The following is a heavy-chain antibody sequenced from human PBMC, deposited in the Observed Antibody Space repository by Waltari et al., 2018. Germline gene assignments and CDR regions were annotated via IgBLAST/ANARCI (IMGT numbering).Heavy chain of an antibody. D-gene: IGHD6-6*01. J-gene: IGHJ6*02. CDR2: MTASGLM. CDR1: GFPFSTYT. CDR3: AKDEGARLAPTFGMDA. V-gene: IGHV3-23*01. Sequence: EMQLLESGGALVQPGGSLRLSCAASGFPFSTYTQNWVRQAPGKGLEWVAVMTASGLMDYGDSVKGRFIISRDNSKNTLYLEMYRLRVEDTARYYCAKDEGARLAPTFGMDAWGQGTTVIVSS.